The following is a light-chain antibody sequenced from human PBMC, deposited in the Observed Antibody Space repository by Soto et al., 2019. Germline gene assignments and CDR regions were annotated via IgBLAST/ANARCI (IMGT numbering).Light chain of an antibody. J-gene: IGLJ1*01. CDR2: QVS. CDR1: SSDVGNYNY. V-gene: IGLV2-14*01. CDR3: TSYSSGSAPYD. Sequence: QSALTQPASVSGSPGQSITISCTGTSSDVGNYNYVSWFQHHPGKAPKLMIYQVSYRPSGVSNRFSGSKSGNTASLTISGLQAEDEADYYCTSYSSGSAPYDFGTGTKVTVL.